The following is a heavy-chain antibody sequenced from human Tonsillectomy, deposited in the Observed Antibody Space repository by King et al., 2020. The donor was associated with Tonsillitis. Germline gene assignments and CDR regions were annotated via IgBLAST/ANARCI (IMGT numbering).Heavy chain of an antibody. CDR3: AKDTTRTRIAAATDH. Sequence: VQLVESGGGFVQHGGSLRLSCAASGFSFSSSAMSWVRQALGKGLEWVSSISVSGSSTYYTDSVKVLFTISRDNPNNTLYLQMNSLRAEDTAIYYCAKDTTRTRIAAATDHWGQGTLVTVPS. CDR1: GFSFSSSA. V-gene: IGHV3-23*04. D-gene: IGHD6-13*01. CDR2: ISVSGSST. J-gene: IGHJ4*02.